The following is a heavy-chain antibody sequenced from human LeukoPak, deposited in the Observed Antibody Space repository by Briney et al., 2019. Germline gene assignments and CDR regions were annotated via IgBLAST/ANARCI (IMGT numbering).Heavy chain of an antibody. V-gene: IGHV3-20*04. CDR1: GFAFRDYG. J-gene: IGHJ4*02. D-gene: IGHD2-15*01. Sequence: GGSLRLSCAATGFAFRDYGMSWVRQPPGKGLEWASGINWSGGGTGYADSVKGRFTISRDNTKNALYLQMNSLRAEDTAVYYCAKSGVDCSGGSCYSFFNYWGQGTLVTVSS. CDR2: INWSGGGT. CDR3: AKSGVDCSGGSCYSFFNY.